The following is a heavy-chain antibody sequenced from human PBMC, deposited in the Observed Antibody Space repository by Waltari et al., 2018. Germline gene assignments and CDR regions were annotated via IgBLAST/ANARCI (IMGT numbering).Heavy chain of an antibody. V-gene: IGHV4-59*01. CDR2: IYYSGST. CDR1: GGSISSYY. Sequence: QVQLQESGPGLVKPSETLSLTCTVSGGSISSYYWSWIRQPPGKGLEWIGYIYYSGSTNYNPSLKSRVTISVDTSKNQFSLKLSSVTAADTAVYYCARGFVVVPAAYYFDYWGQGTLVTVSS. CDR3: ARGFVVVPAAYYFDY. J-gene: IGHJ4*02. D-gene: IGHD2-2*01.